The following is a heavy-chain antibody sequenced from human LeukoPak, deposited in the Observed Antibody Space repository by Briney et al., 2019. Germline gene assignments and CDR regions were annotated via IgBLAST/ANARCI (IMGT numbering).Heavy chain of an antibody. CDR2: VSFDGRNK. Sequence: GGSLRLSCAASGFTFTMFSMNWVRQAPGKGLEWVSFVSFDGRNKNYADSVRGRFTISRDNSKNTLYLQMNSVTYEDTAVYFCVRIVGHTTTDFWGQGTIVTVSS. CDR3: VRIVGHTTTDF. J-gene: IGHJ4*02. D-gene: IGHD1-26*01. CDR1: GFTFTMFS. V-gene: IGHV3-30*03.